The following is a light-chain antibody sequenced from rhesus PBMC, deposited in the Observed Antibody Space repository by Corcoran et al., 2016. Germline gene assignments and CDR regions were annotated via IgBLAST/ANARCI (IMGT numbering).Light chain of an antibody. CDR1: QGINSY. J-gene: IGKJ1*01. CDR2: AAS. Sequence: DIQMTQSPSSLSASVGDRVTITCRASQGINSYLSGYQQKPGKAPKPLICAASTLQSGVPSRFSGSGYWTDFTLTISSLQPEDFATYYGHQHNSYPWTFGQGTKVEIK. V-gene: IGKV1-25*01. CDR3: HQHNSYPWT.